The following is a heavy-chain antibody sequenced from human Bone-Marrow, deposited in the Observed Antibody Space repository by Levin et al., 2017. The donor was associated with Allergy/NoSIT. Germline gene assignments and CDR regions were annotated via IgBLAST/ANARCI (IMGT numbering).Heavy chain of an antibody. V-gene: IGHV3-11*05. CDR1: GSNFNKYF. D-gene: IGHD2-15*01. J-gene: IGHJ6*02. CDR2: ISHDGGDT. CDR3: ARDGRCSGGSCYSGNYYYGMDV. Sequence: GGSLRLSCAASGSNFNKYFMTWIRQPPGKGLEWVSYISHDGGDTQYADSVKGRFTISRDNAKNSVYLQMDSLRAEAAAVYYCARDGRCSGGSCYSGNYYYGMDVWGQGTTVTVSS.